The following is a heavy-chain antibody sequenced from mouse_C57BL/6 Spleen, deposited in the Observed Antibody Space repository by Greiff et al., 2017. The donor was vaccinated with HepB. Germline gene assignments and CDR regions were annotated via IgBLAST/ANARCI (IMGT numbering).Heavy chain of an antibody. CDR1: GFTFSSYA. J-gene: IGHJ2*01. D-gene: IGHD1-1*01. CDR3: ARQYYGSSYGDYFDY. Sequence: DVKLQESGGGLVKPGGSLKLSCAASGFTFSSYAMSWVRQTPEKRLEWVATISDGGSYTYYPDNVKGRFTISRDNAKNNLYLQMSHLKSEDTAMYYCARQYYGSSYGDYFDYWGQGTTLTVSS. V-gene: IGHV5-4*03. CDR2: ISDGGSYT.